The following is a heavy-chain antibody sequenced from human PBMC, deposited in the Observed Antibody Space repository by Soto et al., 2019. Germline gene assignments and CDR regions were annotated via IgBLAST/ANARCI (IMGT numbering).Heavy chain of an antibody. J-gene: IGHJ6*03. Sequence: SVKVSCKASGGTFSSYTISWVRQAPGQGLEWMGRIIPILGIANYAQKFQGRVTITADKSTSTAYMELSSLRSEDTAVYYCARDRVGDCSSTSCYADYYYYMDVWGKGTTVTVSS. CDR3: ARDRVGDCSSTSCYADYYYYMDV. V-gene: IGHV1-69*04. CDR2: IIPILGIA. D-gene: IGHD2-2*01. CDR1: GGTFSSYT.